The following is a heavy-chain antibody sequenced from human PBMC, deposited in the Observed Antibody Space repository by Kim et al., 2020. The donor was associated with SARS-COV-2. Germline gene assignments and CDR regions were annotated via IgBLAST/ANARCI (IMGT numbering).Heavy chain of an antibody. CDR3: ARDGDLYYYDSSGYYY. D-gene: IGHD3-22*01. Sequence: SVKGRFTISRDNAKNSLYLQRNSLRAEETAVYYCARDGDLYYYDSSGYYYWGQGTLVTVSS. V-gene: IGHV3-21*01. J-gene: IGHJ4*02.